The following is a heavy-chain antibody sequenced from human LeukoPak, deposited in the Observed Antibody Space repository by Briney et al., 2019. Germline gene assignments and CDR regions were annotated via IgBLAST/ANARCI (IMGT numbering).Heavy chain of an antibody. CDR2: ISAAGDVR. CDR3: AKKRGETGDYFDY. Sequence: PGGSLRLSCVGPGFIFSNYAMNWGRQAPGKGLGWVWTISAAGDVRYHADSVKGRFTISSVNSKNKLFMHINSLSAKATAVYYCAKKRGETGDYFDYWGQGTLVTVSS. V-gene: IGHV3-23*01. J-gene: IGHJ4*02. CDR1: GFIFSNYA. D-gene: IGHD7-27*01.